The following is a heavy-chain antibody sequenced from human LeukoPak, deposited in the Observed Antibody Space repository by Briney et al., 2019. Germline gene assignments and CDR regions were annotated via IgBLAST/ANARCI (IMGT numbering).Heavy chain of an antibody. D-gene: IGHD2-2*01. CDR1: GFLFSDYA. CDR3: AKNRGIGSADWFDP. CDR2: LIGSGRTT. V-gene: IGHV3-23*01. J-gene: IGHJ5*02. Sequence: GGSLRLSCSASGFLFSDYAMSWVRQAPGKGLEWISALIGSGRTTYYADSVKGRFTISRDNSGNTLYLQMNSLTVEDTALYYCAKNRGIGSADWFDPWGQRTLVTVSS.